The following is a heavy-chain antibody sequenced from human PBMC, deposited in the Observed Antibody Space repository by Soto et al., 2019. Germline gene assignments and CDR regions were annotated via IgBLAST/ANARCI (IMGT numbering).Heavy chain of an antibody. V-gene: IGHV4-4*07. CDR2: VYSSGSA. J-gene: IGHJ5*02. D-gene: IGHD6-13*01. CDR1: NGSISNFY. Sequence: SETLSLTCTVSNGSISNFYWSWIRHPAGKRLEWIGRVYSSGSASYNPSLRSRVTMSVDTSKNQFSLKLDSVTAADTAVYYCARSSHKESWFDPWGQGTLVTVS. CDR3: ARSSHKESWFDP.